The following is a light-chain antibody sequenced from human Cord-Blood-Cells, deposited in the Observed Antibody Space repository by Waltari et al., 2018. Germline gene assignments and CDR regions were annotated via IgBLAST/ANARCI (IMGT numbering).Light chain of an antibody. CDR1: QSGSSN. Sequence: EIVMTQSPATLSVSPGERATLSCRASQSGSSNLAWYQEKPGQAPRLLIYGASTRATGIPASFSGSGSVTDFTLTLSSLQSEDFAVYYCQQYNNWPITFGQGTRLEIK. CDR3: QQYNNWPIT. J-gene: IGKJ5*01. CDR2: GAS. V-gene: IGKV3-15*01.